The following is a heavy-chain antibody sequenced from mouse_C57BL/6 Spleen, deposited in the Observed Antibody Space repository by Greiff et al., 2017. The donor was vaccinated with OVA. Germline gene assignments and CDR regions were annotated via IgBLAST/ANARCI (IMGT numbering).Heavy chain of an antibody. Sequence: DVMLVESGGGLVQPGGSLKLSCAASGFTFSDYYMYWVRQTPEKRLEWVAYISNGGGSTYYPDTVKGRFPISRDNAKNTLYLQMSRLKSEDTAMYYCAREGIYYGNFAYWGQGTLVTVSA. V-gene: IGHV5-12*01. CDR1: GFTFSDYY. J-gene: IGHJ3*01. D-gene: IGHD2-1*01. CDR2: ISNGGGST. CDR3: AREGIYYGNFAY.